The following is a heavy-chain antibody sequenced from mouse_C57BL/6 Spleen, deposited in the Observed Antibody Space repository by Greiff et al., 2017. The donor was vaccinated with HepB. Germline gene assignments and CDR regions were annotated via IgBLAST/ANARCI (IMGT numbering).Heavy chain of an antibody. Sequence: QVQLKQSGAELLKPGASVKLSCKATGYTFTGYWIEWVKQRPGHGLEWIGEILPGSGSTNYNEKLKGKATFTADTSSNTAYMQLSSLTTEDSAIYYCARSGIPLWDRVYYFDYWGQGTTLTVSS. CDR1: GYTFTGYW. V-gene: IGHV1-9*01. CDR2: ILPGSGST. D-gene: IGHD3-3*01. J-gene: IGHJ2*01. CDR3: ARSGIPLWDRVYYFDY.